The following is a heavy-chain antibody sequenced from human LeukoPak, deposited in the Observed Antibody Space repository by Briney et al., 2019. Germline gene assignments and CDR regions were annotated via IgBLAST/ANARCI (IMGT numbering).Heavy chain of an antibody. J-gene: IGHJ4*02. CDR1: GFTFSTYW. D-gene: IGHD3-22*01. CDR3: ATYYYDSSGGREGFDY. V-gene: IGHV3-74*01. CDR2: ISPDGTSA. Sequence: GGSLRLSCAASGFTFSTYWMHWVRQVPGKGLVWVSRISPDGTSALYADSVKGRFTISRDNAKNSLYLQMNSLRAEDTAVYYCATYYYDSSGGREGFDYWGQGTLVTVSS.